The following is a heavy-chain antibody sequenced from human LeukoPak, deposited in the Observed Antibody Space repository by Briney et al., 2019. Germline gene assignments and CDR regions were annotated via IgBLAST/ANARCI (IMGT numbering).Heavy chain of an antibody. CDR1: GDSITSLY. V-gene: IGHV4-59*11. CDR2: IYHSGTV. D-gene: IGHD4-11*01. CDR3: AKSRPGTDTSTVHSFVH. Sequence: PSETLSLTSSLSGDSITSLYWNWIRQPPGEGLEWIGFIYHSGTVTYNPSLKSRGTISVDTSKNQVSLKLTSVTAADTAVYYCAKSRPGTDTSTVHSFVHWGQGILVTVSS. J-gene: IGHJ4*02.